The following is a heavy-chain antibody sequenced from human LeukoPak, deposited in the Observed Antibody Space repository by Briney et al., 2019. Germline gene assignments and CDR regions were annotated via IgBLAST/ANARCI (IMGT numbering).Heavy chain of an antibody. CDR2: IEGSGSS. CDR3: ATGTFYEDVLDY. D-gene: IGHD1-26*01. CDR1: GFTFSNFV. J-gene: IGHJ4*02. V-gene: IGHV3-23*01. Sequence: PGGSLRLSCAATGFTFSNFVMTWVRQAPGKGLQWVSTIEGSGSSYYADSVRGRFSISRDNSKNTLSLQINSLRPEDTAVNNCATGTFYEDVLDYWGQGALVTVSS.